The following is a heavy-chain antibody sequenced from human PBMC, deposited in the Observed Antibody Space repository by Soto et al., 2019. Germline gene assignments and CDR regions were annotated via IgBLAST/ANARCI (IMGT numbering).Heavy chain of an antibody. J-gene: IGHJ4*02. Sequence: EVQLVESGGGLVQPGGSLRLSCAASGFTFSSYWMSWVSQAPGKGLEWVANIKQDGSEKYYVDSVKGRFTISRDNANNSRYLQMNSLRAEDTAVYYCAGYIVAKTTYDYWGQRTLVTVSS. CDR2: IKQDGSEK. V-gene: IGHV3-7*01. CDR1: GFTFSSYW. CDR3: AGYIVAKTTYDY. D-gene: IGHD5-12*01.